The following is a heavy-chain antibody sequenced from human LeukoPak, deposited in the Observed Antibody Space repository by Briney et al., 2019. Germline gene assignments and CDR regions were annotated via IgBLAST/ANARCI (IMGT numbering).Heavy chain of an antibody. CDR1: GGSISSYY. CDR2: IYHSGST. V-gene: IGHV4-4*09. Sequence: SETLSLTCTVSGGSISSYYWSWIRQPAGKGLEWIGYIYHSGSTYYNPSLKSRVTISVDRSKNQFSLKLSSVTAADTAVYYCARGTQYNWFDPWGQGTLVTVSS. J-gene: IGHJ5*02. CDR3: ARGTQYNWFDP.